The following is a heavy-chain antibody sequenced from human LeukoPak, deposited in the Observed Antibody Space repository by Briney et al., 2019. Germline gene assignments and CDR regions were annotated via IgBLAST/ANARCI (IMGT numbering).Heavy chain of an antibody. CDR1: GGSFSGYY. V-gene: IGHV4-34*01. CDR2: INHSGST. D-gene: IGHD4-17*01. CDR3: ARGLRNGDYPYDY. Sequence: SETLSLTCAVYGGSFSGYYWSWIRQPPGKGLEWIGEINHSGSTNYNPSLKSRVTISVDTSKNQFSLKLSSVTAADTAVYYCARGLRNGDYPYDYWGQGTLVTVSS. J-gene: IGHJ4*02.